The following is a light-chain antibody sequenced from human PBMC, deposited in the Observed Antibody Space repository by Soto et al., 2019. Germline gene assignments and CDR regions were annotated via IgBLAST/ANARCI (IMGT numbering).Light chain of an antibody. J-gene: IGKJ1*01. CDR1: HNIYNN. Sequence: EIVMTQSPASLSVSPGERATLSCRACHNIYNNLAWYQHQPGQDPRVVIYGASARATGIPARFSGSGSGTQFTLTISSLQSEDFAVYYCQQYYDWSPWTFGQGTKVDI. V-gene: IGKV3-15*01. CDR2: GAS. CDR3: QQYYDWSPWT.